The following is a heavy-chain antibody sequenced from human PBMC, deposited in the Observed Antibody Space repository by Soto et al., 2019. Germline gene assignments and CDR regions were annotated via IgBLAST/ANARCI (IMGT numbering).Heavy chain of an antibody. V-gene: IGHV2-5*02. D-gene: IGHD3-10*01. CDR1: GFSLSTSGVG. Sequence: SGPTLVKPTQTLTLTCTFSGFSLSTSGVGVGWIRQPPGKALEWLALIYWDDDKRYSPSLKSRLTITKDTSKNQVVLTMTNMDPVDTATYYCAHSLWPHVRDKYGKPRKNWFDPWGQGTLVTVSS. CDR2: IYWDDDK. J-gene: IGHJ5*02. CDR3: AHSLWPHVRDKYGKPRKNWFDP.